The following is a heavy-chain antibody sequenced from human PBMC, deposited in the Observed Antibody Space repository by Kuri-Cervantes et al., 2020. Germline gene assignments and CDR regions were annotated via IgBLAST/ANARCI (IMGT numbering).Heavy chain of an antibody. CDR1: GGSFSGHY. Sequence: SQTLSLTCAVYGGSFSGHYWSWIRQPPGKGLEWIGEINHSGSTNYNPSLKSRVTISVDTSKNQFSLKLSSVTAADTAVYYCARHSGHKSGSYHSSFGYWGQGTLVTVSS. CDR3: ARHSGHKSGSYHSSFGY. CDR2: INHSGST. V-gene: IGHV4-34*01. J-gene: IGHJ4*02. D-gene: IGHD1-26*01.